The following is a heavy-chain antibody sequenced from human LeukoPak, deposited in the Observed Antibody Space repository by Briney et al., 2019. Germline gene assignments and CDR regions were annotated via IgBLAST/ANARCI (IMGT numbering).Heavy chain of an antibody. CDR3: ARDKIGGSMAGSNFDY. D-gene: IGHD6-19*01. V-gene: IGHV3-7*01. CDR1: GFTFSSYR. Sequence: PGGSLRLSCAASGFTFSSYRMTWVRQAPGKGLEWVANIKQDGSEKNYVDSVKGRFTISRDNAKNSLYLQMNSLRAEDTAVYYCARDKIGGSMAGSNFDYWGQGTLVTVSS. CDR2: IKQDGSEK. J-gene: IGHJ4*02.